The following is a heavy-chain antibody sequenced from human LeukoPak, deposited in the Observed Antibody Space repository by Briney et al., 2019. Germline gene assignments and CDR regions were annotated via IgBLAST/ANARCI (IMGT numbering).Heavy chain of an antibody. D-gene: IGHD3-3*01. V-gene: IGHV3-30*18. CDR1: GFTFSSYG. CDR3: AKDHYYDFWSGYRTSPLDY. CDR2: ISYDGSNK. J-gene: IGHJ4*02. Sequence: GGSLRLSCVVSGFTFSSYGMHWVRQAPGKGLEWVAVISYDGSNKYYADSAKGRFTISRDNSKNTLYLQMNSLRAEDTAVYYCAKDHYYDFWSGYRTSPLDYWGQGTLVTVSS.